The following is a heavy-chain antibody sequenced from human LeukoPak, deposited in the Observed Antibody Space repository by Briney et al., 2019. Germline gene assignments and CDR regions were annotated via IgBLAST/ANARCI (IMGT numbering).Heavy chain of an antibody. CDR3: ARKHDFDI. V-gene: IGHV4-59*01. Sequence: SETLSLTCTVSGGSISSDHWNWVRQPPGKGLEWIGCIFYSGSTYYNPSLKSRVTISVDMSKSQFSLRLTSVTAADTTVYYCARKHDFDIWGQGTSDTLSS. CDR1: GGSISSDH. CDR2: IFYSGST. J-gene: IGHJ3*02. D-gene: IGHD2-21*01.